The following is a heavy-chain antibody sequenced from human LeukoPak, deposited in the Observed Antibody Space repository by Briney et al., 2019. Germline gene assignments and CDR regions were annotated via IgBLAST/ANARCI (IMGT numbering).Heavy chain of an antibody. V-gene: IGHV3-23*01. CDR3: APDLRGAAWSLDY. J-gene: IGHJ4*02. CDR1: GFTFRNYG. Sequence: PGGSLRLSCAASGFTFRNYGMSWVRQAPGKGLEWVSVVSDSGSSAYYTDSVKGRFTISRDNSKNTLYLQMNSLRAEDTAVYYCAPDLRGAAWSLDYRRQGTLVTVSS. CDR2: VSDSGSSA. D-gene: IGHD2-15*01.